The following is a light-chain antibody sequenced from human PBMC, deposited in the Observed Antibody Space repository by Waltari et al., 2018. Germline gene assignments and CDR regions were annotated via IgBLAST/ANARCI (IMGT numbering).Light chain of an antibody. CDR2: DVT. V-gene: IGLV2-14*03. CDR3: NSYTTSSTFL. Sequence: SALTQPAPLSGSPGQSITTSCTVTGHHVGGYDHDSGYQHHPGKAPKLIIYDVTKRPSGVSNRFSASKSGNTASLTISGLQTEDEADYYCNSYTTSSTFLFGSGTTVTVL. CDR1: GHHVGGYDH. J-gene: IGLJ1*01.